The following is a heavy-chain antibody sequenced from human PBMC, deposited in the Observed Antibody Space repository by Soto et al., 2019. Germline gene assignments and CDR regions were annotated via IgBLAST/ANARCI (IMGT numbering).Heavy chain of an antibody. CDR2: INPSGGST. CDR3: ARHTSSASWSGY. Sequence: GASVKVSCKASGYTFTNYYMHWVRQAPGQGLEWMGIINPSGGSTTYAQKFQGRVTMTRDTSKNQFSLKLSSVTAADTAVYYCARHTSSASWSGYWGQGTLVTVSS. D-gene: IGHD2-2*01. J-gene: IGHJ4*02. V-gene: IGHV1-46*01. CDR1: GYTFTNYY.